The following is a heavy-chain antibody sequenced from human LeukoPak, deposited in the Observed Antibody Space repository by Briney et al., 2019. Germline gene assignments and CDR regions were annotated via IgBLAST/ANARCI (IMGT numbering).Heavy chain of an antibody. J-gene: IGHJ4*02. Sequence: GGSLRLSCAASGFTFSSYGMHWVRQAPGKGLEWVAVIWYDGSNKYYADSVKGRFTISRDNSKNTLYLQMNSLRAEDTAVYYCARDFPYYYDSSEGFDYWGQGTLVTVSS. CDR2: IWYDGSNK. CDR1: GFTFSSYG. D-gene: IGHD3-22*01. CDR3: ARDFPYYYDSSEGFDY. V-gene: IGHV3-33*01.